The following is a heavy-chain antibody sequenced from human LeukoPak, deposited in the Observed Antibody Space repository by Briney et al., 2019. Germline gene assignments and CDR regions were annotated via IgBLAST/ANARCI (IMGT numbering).Heavy chain of an antibody. D-gene: IGHD6-19*01. Sequence: GSSVKVSCKASGGTFISYAISWVRQAPGQGLEWMGRIIPILGIANYAQKFQGRVTITADKSTSTAYMELSSLRSEDTAVYYCVRGTYKYSSGWYVDYWGQGTLVTVSS. V-gene: IGHV1-69*04. CDR3: VRGTYKYSSGWYVDY. CDR1: GGTFISYA. J-gene: IGHJ4*02. CDR2: IIPILGIA.